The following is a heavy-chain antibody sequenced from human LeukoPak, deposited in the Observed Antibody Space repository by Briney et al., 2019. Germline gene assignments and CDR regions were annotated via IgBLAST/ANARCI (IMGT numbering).Heavy chain of an antibody. CDR2: IGTSGANT. V-gene: IGHV3-23*01. Sequence: GGSLRLPCAASGFTFNNYGMGWVRQTPGKGLEWVATIGTSGANTYHADSVKGRFTISRDNSKSTLYLQMNSLRAEDTAVYHCAKKSGDHFHFDFWGQGTLVTVSS. CDR3: AKKSGDHFHFDF. J-gene: IGHJ4*02. D-gene: IGHD2-21*01. CDR1: GFTFNNYG.